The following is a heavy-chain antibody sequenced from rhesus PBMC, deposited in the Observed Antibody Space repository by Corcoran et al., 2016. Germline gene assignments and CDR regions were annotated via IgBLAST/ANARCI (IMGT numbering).Heavy chain of an antibody. J-gene: IGHJ4*01. Sequence: QVQLQESGPGVVKPSATLSLTCAVSGGSISSGYDWSWIRQLPGKGLEWIGEIYGRSGDTNYDPSLKNRVTISKDASKNQFSLKLSSVTAADTAVYYCARAAGYYYFDYWGQGVLVTVSS. CDR2: IYGRSGDT. CDR1: GGSISSGYD. CDR3: ARAAGYYYFDY. D-gene: IGHD6-31*01. V-gene: IGHV4-76*01.